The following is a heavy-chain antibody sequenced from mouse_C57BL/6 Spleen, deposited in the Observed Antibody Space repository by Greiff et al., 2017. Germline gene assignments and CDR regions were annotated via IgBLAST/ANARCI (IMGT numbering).Heavy chain of an antibody. CDR1: GYTFTSYT. CDR2: INPSSGYT. CDR3: ARSRSSWYFDV. Sequence: QVQLQQSGAELARPGASVKMSCKASGYTFTSYTMHWVKQRPGQGLEWIGYINPSSGYTKYNQKFKDKATLTADKSSSTAYMQLSSLTSEDSAVYYCARSRSSWYFDVWGTGTTVTVSS. J-gene: IGHJ1*03. D-gene: IGHD1-1*01. V-gene: IGHV1-4*01.